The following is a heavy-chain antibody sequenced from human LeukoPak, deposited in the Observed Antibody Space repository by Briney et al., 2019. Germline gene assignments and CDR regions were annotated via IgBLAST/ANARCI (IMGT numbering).Heavy chain of an antibody. D-gene: IGHD2-21*02. CDR3: ARGKGIYCGGDCSALDD. V-gene: IGHV3-64*02. J-gene: IGHJ4*02. Sequence: GGSLRLSCAASGFTFSSYAMHWVRQAPGKGLEYVSAISTNGGTTYYADSVKGRFTTSRDNSKSTVYLQMGSLRPEDMAVYYCARGKGIYCGGDCSALDDWGQGTLVTVSS. CDR2: ISTNGGTT. CDR1: GFTFSSYA.